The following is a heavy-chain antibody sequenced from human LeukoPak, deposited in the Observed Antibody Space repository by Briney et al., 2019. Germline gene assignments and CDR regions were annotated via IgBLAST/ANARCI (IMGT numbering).Heavy chain of an antibody. J-gene: IGHJ4*02. D-gene: IGHD1-26*01. V-gene: IGHV3-66*01. CDR1: GFTVSSNY. Sequence: PGGSLRLSCAASGFTVSSNYMSWVRQAPGKGLEWVSVIYSGGSTYYADSVKGRFTISRDNSKNTLYLQMNSLRAEDTAVYYCARESIVGATGEVGEDYFDYWGQGTLVTVSS. CDR2: IYSGGST. CDR3: ARESIVGATGEVGEDYFDY.